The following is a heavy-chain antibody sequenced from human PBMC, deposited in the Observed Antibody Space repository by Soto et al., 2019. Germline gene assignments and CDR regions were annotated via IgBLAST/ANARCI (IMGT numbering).Heavy chain of an antibody. V-gene: IGHV1-69*12. D-gene: IGHD3-16*02. J-gene: IGHJ6*02. Sequence: QVQLVQSGAEMKKPGSSVTVSCKASGGTFSSFSINWVRQAPGQGLEWMGGIIPILTTADYGQKFQDRVTITADVPTTTVYMTLRSLRSDDTAIYYCAKSQMLSGMQVWGQGTTVTVSS. CDR2: IIPILTTA. CDR3: AKSQMLSGMQV. CDR1: GGTFSSFS.